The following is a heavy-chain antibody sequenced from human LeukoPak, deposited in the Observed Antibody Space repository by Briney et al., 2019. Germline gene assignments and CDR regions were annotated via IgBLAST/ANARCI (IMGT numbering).Heavy chain of an antibody. CDR3: AAYGSGSYLSPFDY. CDR2: IIPIFGTA. Sequence: PVASVKVSCKASGGTFSSYAISWVQQAPGQGLEWMGGIIPIFGTANYAQKFQGRVTITTDESTSTAYMELSSLRSEDTAVYYCAAYGSGSYLSPFDYWGQGTLVTVSS. J-gene: IGHJ4*02. D-gene: IGHD3-10*01. CDR1: GGTFSSYA. V-gene: IGHV1-69*05.